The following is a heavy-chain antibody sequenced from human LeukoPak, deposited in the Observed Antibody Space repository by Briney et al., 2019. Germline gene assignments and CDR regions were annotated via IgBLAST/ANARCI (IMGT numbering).Heavy chain of an antibody. J-gene: IGHJ4*02. Sequence: SVKVSCKASGGTFSSYAISWVRQAPGQGLEWMGGIIPIFGTANYAQKFQGRVTITADKSTSTAYMELSSLRSEDTAVYYCAKVPYGSGTRGGFDYWGQGTLVTVSS. CDR3: AKVPYGSGTRGGFDY. D-gene: IGHD3-10*01. V-gene: IGHV1-69*06. CDR1: GGTFSSYA. CDR2: IIPIFGTA.